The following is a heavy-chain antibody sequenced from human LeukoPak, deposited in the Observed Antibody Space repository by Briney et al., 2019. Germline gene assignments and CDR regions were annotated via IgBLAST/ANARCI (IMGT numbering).Heavy chain of an antibody. V-gene: IGHV3-30*18. D-gene: IGHD3-22*01. J-gene: IGHJ4*02. CDR2: IGYDGSNK. CDR1: GFSFSSYG. CDR3: AKEIYYDSSAFFDY. Sequence: GGSLRLSCAASGFSFSSYGMHWVRQAPGEGLGWVAVIGYDGSNKYYADSVKGRFTISRDNSKNTLYLQMNSLRTEDTAVYFCAKEIYYDSSAFFDYWGQGTLVTVSS.